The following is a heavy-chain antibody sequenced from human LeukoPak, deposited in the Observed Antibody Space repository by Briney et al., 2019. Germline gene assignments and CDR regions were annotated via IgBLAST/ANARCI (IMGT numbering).Heavy chain of an antibody. CDR1: GFTVSSNY. CDR2: IYSGGST. Sequence: GGSLRLSCAASGFTVSSNYMSWVRQAPGKGLEWVSVIYSGGSTYYADSVKGRFTISRDNSKNTLYLQMNSLRAEDTAVYYCARTISGGNGQYYFDYWGQGTLVTVSS. J-gene: IGHJ4*02. D-gene: IGHD4-23*01. CDR3: ARTISGGNGQYYFDY. V-gene: IGHV3-53*01.